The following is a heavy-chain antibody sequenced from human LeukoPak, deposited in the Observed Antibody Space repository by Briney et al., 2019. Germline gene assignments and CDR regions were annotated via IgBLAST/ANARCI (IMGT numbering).Heavy chain of an antibody. Sequence: PSETLSLTCAVSGGSISSGGYSWSWIRQPPGKGLEWIGYIYHSGSIYYNPSLKSRVTISVDRSKNQISLKLSPVTAADTAVYYCARGDSSGYYQNWFDPWGQGTLVTVSS. CDR3: ARGDSSGYYQNWFDP. CDR2: IYHSGSI. V-gene: IGHV4-30-2*01. CDR1: GGSISSGGYS. J-gene: IGHJ5*02. D-gene: IGHD3-22*01.